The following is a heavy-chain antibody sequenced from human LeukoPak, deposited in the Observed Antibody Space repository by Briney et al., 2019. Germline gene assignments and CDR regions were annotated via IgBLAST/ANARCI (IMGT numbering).Heavy chain of an antibody. J-gene: IGHJ6*02. CDR3: ARERPELVWGYYYYYGMDV. D-gene: IGHD6-13*01. CDR2: INTNTGNP. V-gene: IGHV7-4-1*02. CDR1: GYTFTSYA. Sequence: ASVKVSCKASGYTFTSYAMNWVRQAPGQGLEWMGWINTNTGNPTYAQGFTGRFVFSLDTSVSTAYLQNSSLKAEDTAVYYCARERPELVWGYYYYYGMDVWGQGTTVTVSS.